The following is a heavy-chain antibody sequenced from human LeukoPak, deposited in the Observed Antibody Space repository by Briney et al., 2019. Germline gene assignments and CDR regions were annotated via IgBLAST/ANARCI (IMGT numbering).Heavy chain of an antibody. CDR1: GLTFSSYS. V-gene: IGHV3-21*01. CDR2: ISSSSSYI. D-gene: IGHD2-2*01. CDR3: AREEYCSSTSCYLGGSEYFQH. Sequence: GGSLRLSCAASGLTFSSYSMNWVRQAPGKGLEWVSSISSSSSYIYYADSVKGRFTISRDNAKNSLYLQMNSLRAEDTAVYYCAREEYCSSTSCYLGGSEYFQHWGQGILVTVSS. J-gene: IGHJ1*01.